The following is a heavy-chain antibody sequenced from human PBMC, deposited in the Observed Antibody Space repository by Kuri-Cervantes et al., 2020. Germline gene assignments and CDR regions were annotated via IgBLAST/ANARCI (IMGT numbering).Heavy chain of an antibody. J-gene: IGHJ4*02. CDR1: GYTFTNYG. V-gene: IGHV1-18*01. D-gene: IGHD3-22*01. CDR2: ISVYNGDT. CDR3: ARDRGWKKITMIVVEGDSVDY. Sequence: ASVKVSCKASGYTFTNYGISWVRQAPGQGLEWMGWISVYNGDTNYAQKFQGRVTMTTDTSTSTAYMALRSLRTDDTAVYYCARDRGWKKITMIVVEGDSVDYWGQGSLVTVSS.